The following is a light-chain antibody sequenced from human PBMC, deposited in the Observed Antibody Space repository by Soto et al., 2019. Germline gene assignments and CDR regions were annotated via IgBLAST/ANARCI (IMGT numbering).Light chain of an antibody. CDR2: DAS. CDR3: QKRSNWPPEVI. CDR1: QSVSSS. Sequence: EIVLTQSPDTLSLSPGERATLSCRASQSVSSSLAWYQQKPGQAPRLLIYDASNRATGIPARFSGSGSGTDFAITMSRIEPEDFGVYYCQKRSNWPPEVIFGPGTKVDMK. J-gene: IGKJ3*01. V-gene: IGKV3-11*01.